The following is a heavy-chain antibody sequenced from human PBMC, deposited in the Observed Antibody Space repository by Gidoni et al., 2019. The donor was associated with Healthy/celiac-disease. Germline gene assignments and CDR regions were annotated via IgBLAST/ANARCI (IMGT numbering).Heavy chain of an antibody. J-gene: IGHJ4*02. CDR1: GFTFSSYA. Sequence: EVQLLESGGGLVQPGGSLRLSCAASGFTFSSYAMSWVRQAPGKGLEWVSAISGSGGSTYYADSVKGRFTISRDNSKNTLYLQMNSLRAEDTAVYYCAKDWSIAAAGRYYFDYWGQGTLVTVSS. CDR3: AKDWSIAAAGRYYFDY. V-gene: IGHV3-23*01. D-gene: IGHD6-13*01. CDR2: ISGSGGST.